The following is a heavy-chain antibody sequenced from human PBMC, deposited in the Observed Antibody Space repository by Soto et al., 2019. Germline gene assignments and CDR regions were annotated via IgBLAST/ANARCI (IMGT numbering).Heavy chain of an antibody. J-gene: IGHJ6*02. D-gene: IGHD6-6*01. CDR1: GFTFSNFC. CDR2: IKGDGSVT. Sequence: LRXSCADSGFTFSNFCISWARQAPGKGLEWVANIKGDGSVTQYVASVEGRFTISRDNAKYSLYLQMNSLRVEDTALYYCVIPTRSVRGMGVWGQGTTVTVSS. CDR3: VIPTRSVRGMGV. V-gene: IGHV3-7*03.